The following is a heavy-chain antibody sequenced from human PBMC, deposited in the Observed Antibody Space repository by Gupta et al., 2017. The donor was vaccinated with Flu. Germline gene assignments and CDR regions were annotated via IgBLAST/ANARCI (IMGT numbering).Heavy chain of an antibody. CDR3: AASCSSTRCFVSRYNYAMDL. D-gene: IGHD2-2*01. J-gene: IGHJ6*02. V-gene: IGHV3-9*01. Sequence: VQLVESGGALVQPGGSIRLSCATHGFTFDDYTLHWVRQAPGKGLEWVSDVSWDSDTITYVDSVKGRFTISIDNGQGSVYLQMTGLRTEDTALYYCAASCSSTRCFVSRYNYAMDLLGQGTAVTVSS. CDR1: GFTFDDYT. CDR2: VSWDSDTI.